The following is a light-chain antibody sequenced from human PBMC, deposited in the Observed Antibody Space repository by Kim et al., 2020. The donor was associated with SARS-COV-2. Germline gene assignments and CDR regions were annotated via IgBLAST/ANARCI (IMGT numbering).Light chain of an antibody. Sequence: SSELTQDPAMSVALGQTVRITCQGDSLRSYYASWYQQKPGQAPVLVIYGKNNRPSGIPDRFSGSSSGNTASLTITGAQAEDEADYYCNSRDSSGNHHVVFGGGTQLTVL. CDR3: NSRDSSGNHHVV. CDR1: SLRSYY. J-gene: IGLJ2*01. V-gene: IGLV3-19*01. CDR2: GKN.